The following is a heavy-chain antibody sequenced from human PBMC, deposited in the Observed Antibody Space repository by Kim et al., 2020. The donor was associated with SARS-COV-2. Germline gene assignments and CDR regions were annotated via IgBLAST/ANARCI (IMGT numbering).Heavy chain of an antibody. CDR2: ISNDGSNK. J-gene: IGHJ6*03. D-gene: IGHD2-15*01. Sequence: GGSLRLSCAASGFTFSSYGMHWVRQAPGKGLDWVAVISNDGSNKYYADSVKGRFTISRDNSKNTLYLQMTSLRAEDTAVYYCAKDPSLDSSYYYYYMDVWGKGTTVTVSS. V-gene: IGHV3-30*18. CDR1: GFTFSSYG. CDR3: AKDPSLDSSYYYYYMDV.